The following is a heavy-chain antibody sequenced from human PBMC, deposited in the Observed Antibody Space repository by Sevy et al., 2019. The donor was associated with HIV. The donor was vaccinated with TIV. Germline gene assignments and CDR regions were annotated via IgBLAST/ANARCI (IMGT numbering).Heavy chain of an antibody. V-gene: IGHV3-30-3*01. J-gene: IGHJ3*02. Sequence: GGSLRLSCAASGFTFSSYAMHWVRQAPGKGLEWVAVISYDGSNKYYADSVKGRFTISRDNSKNTLYLQMNSLRAEDTAVYYCASWGYVQDAFDIWGQGTMVTVSS. D-gene: IGHD5-12*01. CDR3: ASWGYVQDAFDI. CDR1: GFTFSSYA. CDR2: ISYDGSNK.